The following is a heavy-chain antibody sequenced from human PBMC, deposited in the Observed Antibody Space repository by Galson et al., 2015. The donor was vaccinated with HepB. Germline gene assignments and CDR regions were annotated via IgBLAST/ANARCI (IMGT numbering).Heavy chain of an antibody. J-gene: IGHJ4*02. D-gene: IGHD3-22*01. CDR3: ARSLNYYDSSGYFDY. CDR2: ISSSSSTI. Sequence: SLRLSCAASGFTFSSYSMNWVRQAPGKGLEWVSYISSSSSTIYYADSVKGRFTISRDNAKNSLYLQMNSLRAEDTAVYYCARSLNYYDSSGYFDYWGQGTLVTVSS. CDR1: GFTFSSYS. V-gene: IGHV3-48*01.